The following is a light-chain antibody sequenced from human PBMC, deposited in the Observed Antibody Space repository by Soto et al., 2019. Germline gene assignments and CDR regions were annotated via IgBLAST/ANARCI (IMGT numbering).Light chain of an antibody. J-gene: IGLJ1*01. V-gene: IGLV2-11*01. CDR2: DVT. CDR3: YSYAGTYTFV. CDR1: ANDVGGHNY. Sequence: QSLLTNPRSVSGSPGQSATISCTGTANDVGGHNYVSWYQQHPGEAPKLLIYDVTERPSGVPDRLSGSKSGNTASLTISGLQPEDEADYYCYSYAGTYTFVFGTGTKVTVL.